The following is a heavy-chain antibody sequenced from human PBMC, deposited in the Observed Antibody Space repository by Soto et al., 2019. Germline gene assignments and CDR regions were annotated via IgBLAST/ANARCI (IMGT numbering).Heavy chain of an antibody. CDR3: ARCSGWYGQCYFDC. J-gene: IGHJ4*02. CDR1: GFIVSSSY. Sequence: DVQLVETGGGLIQPGGSLRLSCAASGFIVSSSYMSWVRQAPGKGLEWVSVIYSDGRTYYADSVKGRFTISRDNSKTTLYLQTNSLSAEDTAVNYCARCSGWYGQCYFDCWGQGTLVSVSS. V-gene: IGHV3-53*02. D-gene: IGHD6-13*01. CDR2: IYSDGRT.